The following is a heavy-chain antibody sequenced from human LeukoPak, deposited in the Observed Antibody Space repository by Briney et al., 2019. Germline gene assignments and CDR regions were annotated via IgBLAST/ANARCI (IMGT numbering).Heavy chain of an antibody. CDR3: ARRRLFCSGDSCYRAFDY. CDR2: INHSGST. V-gene: IGHV4-34*01. D-gene: IGHD2-15*01. CDR1: GGSFSGYY. J-gene: IGHJ4*02. Sequence: SETLSLTCAVYGGSFSGYYWSWIRQPPGKGLEWIGEINHSGSTNYNPSLKSRVAISVDTSKNQFSLKLSSVTAADTAVYYCARRRLFCSGDSCYRAFDYWGQGTLVTVSS.